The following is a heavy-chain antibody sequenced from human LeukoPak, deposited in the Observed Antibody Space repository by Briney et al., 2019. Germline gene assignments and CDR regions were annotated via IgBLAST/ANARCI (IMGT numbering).Heavy chain of an antibody. D-gene: IGHD2-2*01. V-gene: IGHV4-39*01. CDR3: ARHRSKYQLLFVWFDP. CDR2: IYYSGST. CDR1: GGSISSSSYY. Sequence: SETLSLTCTVSGGSISSSSYYWGWIRQPPGKGLEWIGSIYYSGSTYYNPSLKSRVTISVDTSKNQFSLKLSSVTAADTAVYYCARHRSKYQLLFVWFDPWGQGTLVTVSS. J-gene: IGHJ5*02.